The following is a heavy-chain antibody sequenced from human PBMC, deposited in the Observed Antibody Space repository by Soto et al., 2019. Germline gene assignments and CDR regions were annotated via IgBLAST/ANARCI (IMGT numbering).Heavy chain of an antibody. CDR2: IYYSGST. CDR1: GGSVSSGSYY. J-gene: IGHJ6*02. CDR3: ARDSRGDDYVWGSYRYYYYYYYGMDV. D-gene: IGHD3-16*02. Sequence: SSETLSLTCTVSGGSVSSGSYYWSWIRQPPGKGLEWIGYIYYSGSTNYNPSLKSRVTISVDTSKNQFSLKLSSVTAADTAVYYCARDSRGDDYVWGSYRYYYYYYYGMDVWGQGTTVTVSS. V-gene: IGHV4-61*01.